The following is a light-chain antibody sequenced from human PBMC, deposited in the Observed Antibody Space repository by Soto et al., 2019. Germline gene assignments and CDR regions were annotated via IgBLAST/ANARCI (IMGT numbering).Light chain of an antibody. Sequence: SALTQPASVSGSPGESITISCNGTSSDVGGFNYVSWYQQHPGKAPKLMIYDVTNRPSGVSYRFSGSKSGNTASLTISGLQAEDEADYYCNSYTSSSTYVFGTGTKVTVL. V-gene: IGLV2-14*03. CDR2: DVT. CDR3: NSYTSSSTYV. CDR1: SSDVGGFNY. J-gene: IGLJ1*01.